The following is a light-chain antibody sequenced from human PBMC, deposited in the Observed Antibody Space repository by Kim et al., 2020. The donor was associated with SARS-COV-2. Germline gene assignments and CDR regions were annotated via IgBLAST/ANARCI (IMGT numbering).Light chain of an antibody. CDR2: QDN. V-gene: IGLV3-1*01. CDR3: QAWDSSTVV. J-gene: IGLJ2*01. Sequence: VSPGQTASITCSGDKLGDKYACWHQQKPGQSPVLVIYQDNKRPSGIPERFSGSNSGNTATLTISGTQAMDEADYYCQAWDSSTVVFGGGTQLTVL. CDR1: KLGDKY.